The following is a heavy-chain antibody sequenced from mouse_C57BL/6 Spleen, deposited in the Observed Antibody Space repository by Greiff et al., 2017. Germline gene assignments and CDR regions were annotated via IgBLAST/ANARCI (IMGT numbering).Heavy chain of an antibody. CDR1: GYTFTEYT. D-gene: IGHD2-5*01. V-gene: IGHV1-62-2*01. CDR2: FYPGSGSI. CDR3: ARHPAYYSNLYYAMGY. J-gene: IGHJ4*01. Sequence: QVQLQQSGAELVKPGASVKLSCKASGYTFTEYTIHWVKQRSGQGLEWIGWFYPGSGSIKYNEKFKDKATLTADKSSSTVYMELSRVTSEDSAVYFCARHPAYYSNLYYAMGYWGQGTSVTVSS.